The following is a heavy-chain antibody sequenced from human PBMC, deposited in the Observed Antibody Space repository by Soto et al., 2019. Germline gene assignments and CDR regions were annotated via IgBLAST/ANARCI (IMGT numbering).Heavy chain of an antibody. J-gene: IGHJ4*02. Sequence: QVQLQESGPGLVKPLETLSLTCAVSGGSISGYYWNWIRQPPGKGLEWIGYVSSSGSTKHNPSLRSGVTMSVDTSKNPFSLNLNSVTAADTAVYYCARYEFSSGWYDYFQYWGRGTLVAVSS. D-gene: IGHD6-19*01. CDR1: GGSISGYY. V-gene: IGHV4-59*08. CDR2: VSSSGST. CDR3: ARYEFSSGWYDYFQY.